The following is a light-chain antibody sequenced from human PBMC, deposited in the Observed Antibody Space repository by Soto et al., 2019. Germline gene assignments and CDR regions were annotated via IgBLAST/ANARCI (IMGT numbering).Light chain of an antibody. V-gene: IGKV1-5*03. CDR3: QQYNSYWT. J-gene: IGKJ1*01. CDR2: KAS. CDR1: QSISSW. Sequence: DIQMTQYPSTLSASVGDRVTITCRASQSISSWLAWYQQKPGKAPKLLIYKASSLESGVPSSLSGSGSGTEFTLTISSLKPDDFATYYCQQYNSYWTFGHGTKVDIK.